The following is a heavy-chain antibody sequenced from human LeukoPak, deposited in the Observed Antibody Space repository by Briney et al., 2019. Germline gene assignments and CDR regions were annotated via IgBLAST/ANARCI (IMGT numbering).Heavy chain of an antibody. D-gene: IGHD2-15*01. Sequence: SETLSLTCTVSGYSISSGYYWGWIRQPPGKGLEWIGSIYHSGSTYYNPSLKSRVTISVDTSKNQFSLKLSSVTAADTAVYYCARYCSGGSCYAGAFDIWGQGTMVTVSS. CDR3: ARYCSGGSCYAGAFDI. J-gene: IGHJ3*02. V-gene: IGHV4-38-2*02. CDR2: IYHSGST. CDR1: GYSISSGYY.